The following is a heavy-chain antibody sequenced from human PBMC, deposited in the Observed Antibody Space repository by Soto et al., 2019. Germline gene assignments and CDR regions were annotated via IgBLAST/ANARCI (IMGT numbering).Heavy chain of an antibody. CDR1: GYSFTSYW. CDR2: IYPGDSDT. J-gene: IGHJ4*02. Sequence: GQSLKISCKGSGYSFTSYWIGWGRQMPGKGLEWMGIIYPGDSDTRYSPSFQGQVTISADKSISTAYLQWSSLKASDTAMYYCATPGIAAAGLFDYWGQGTLVTVSS. D-gene: IGHD6-13*01. CDR3: ATPGIAAAGLFDY. V-gene: IGHV5-51*01.